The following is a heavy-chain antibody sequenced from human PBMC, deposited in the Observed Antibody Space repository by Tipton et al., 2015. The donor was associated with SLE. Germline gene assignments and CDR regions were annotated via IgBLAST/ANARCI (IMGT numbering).Heavy chain of an antibody. CDR2: IYHSGST. Sequence: TLSLTCSVSDGSISSSNWWSWVRQPPGKGLEWIGEIYHSGSTNYNPSLKSRVTISVDKAKNQFSLKLSSVTAADTAVYYCARDLDGYNYGDYWGQGILVTVSS. CDR3: ARDLDGYNYGDY. D-gene: IGHD5-24*01. V-gene: IGHV4-4*02. CDR1: DGSISSSNW. J-gene: IGHJ4*02.